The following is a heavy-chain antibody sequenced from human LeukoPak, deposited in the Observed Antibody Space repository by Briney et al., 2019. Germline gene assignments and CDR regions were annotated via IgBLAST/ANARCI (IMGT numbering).Heavy chain of an antibody. J-gene: IGHJ4*02. D-gene: IGHD2-8*01. CDR3: ARGLYSIVDY. Sequence: SETLSLTCTVSGGSISSGGYYWSWIRQHPGKGLEWMGYIDYGGSTYYNPSLKSRVTISRDTSKNQFSLKLSSVTAADTAVYYCARGLYSIVDYWGQGTLVTVSS. CDR2: IDYGGST. CDR1: GGSISSGGYY. V-gene: IGHV4-31*03.